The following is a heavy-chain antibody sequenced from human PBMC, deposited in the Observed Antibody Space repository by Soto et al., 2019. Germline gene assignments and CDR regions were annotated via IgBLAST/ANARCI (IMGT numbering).Heavy chain of an antibody. CDR1: GGSFSGYY. CDR3: AKLGWSYGMDV. D-gene: IGHD2-15*01. Sequence: QVQLQQWGAGLLKPSETLSLTCAVYGGSFSGYYWSWIRQPPGKGLEWIGEINHCGSTNYNPSLKCXXTXSGXTSKNQFSLKLSSVTAADTAVYYWAKLGWSYGMDVWGQGTTVTVSS. CDR2: INHCGST. V-gene: IGHV4-34*01. J-gene: IGHJ6*02.